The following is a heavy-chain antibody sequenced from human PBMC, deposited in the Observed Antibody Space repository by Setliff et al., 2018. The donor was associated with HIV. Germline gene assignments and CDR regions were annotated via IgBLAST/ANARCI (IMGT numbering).Heavy chain of an antibody. D-gene: IGHD2-15*01. CDR2: ISSSGGSI. Sequence: PGGSLRLSCAASGFTFSSSEMTWVRQAPGKGLVWLSYISSSGGSIYHADSVKGRFTISRDNARNSLYLQMNSLRAEDTAVYYCARPGRSSIAGYWGQGTLVTVSS. V-gene: IGHV3-48*03. J-gene: IGHJ4*02. CDR3: ARPGRSSIAGY. CDR1: GFTFSSSE.